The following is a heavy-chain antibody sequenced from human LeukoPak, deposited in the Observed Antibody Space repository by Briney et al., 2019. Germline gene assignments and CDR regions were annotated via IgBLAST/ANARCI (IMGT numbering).Heavy chain of an antibody. CDR1: GYTLTSYY. Sequence: GASVKVSCKASGYTLTSYYMHWVRQAPGQGLEWMGWINPNSGGTNYAQKFQGRVTITRDTSISTAYMELSRLRSDDTAVYYCARDQFMGFWSGYSPWYYYYYMDVWGKGTTVTVSS. CDR3: ARDQFMGFWSGYSPWYYYYYMDV. V-gene: IGHV1-2*02. CDR2: INPNSGGT. D-gene: IGHD3-3*01. J-gene: IGHJ6*03.